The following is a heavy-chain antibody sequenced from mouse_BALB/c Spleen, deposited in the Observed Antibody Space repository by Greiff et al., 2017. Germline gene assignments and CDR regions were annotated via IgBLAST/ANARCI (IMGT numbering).Heavy chain of an antibody. Sequence: DVQLQESGPELVKPGASVKISCKASGYSFTGYYMHWVKQSHVKSLEWIGRINPYNGATSYNQNFKDKASLTVDKSSSTAYMELHSLTSEDSAVYYCARGYYGSSWFAYWGQGTLVTVSA. CDR1: GYSFTGYY. CDR3: ARGYYGSSWFAY. V-gene: IGHV1-31*01. J-gene: IGHJ3*01. CDR2: INPYNGAT. D-gene: IGHD1-1*01.